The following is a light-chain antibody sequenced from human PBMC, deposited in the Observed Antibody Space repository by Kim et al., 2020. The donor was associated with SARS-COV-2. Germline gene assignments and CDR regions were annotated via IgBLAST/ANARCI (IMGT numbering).Light chain of an antibody. Sequence: SYELTQPPSVSVAPGKTARITCGGNNIGSKNVHWYQQKPGQAHVLVIYYDSDRPSGIPERFSGSNSGNTATLTISRVEAGDEADYYCQVWDSSSDHPVFGGGTQLTVL. V-gene: IGLV3-21*04. CDR2: YDS. CDR3: QVWDSSSDHPV. CDR1: NIGSKN. J-gene: IGLJ2*01.